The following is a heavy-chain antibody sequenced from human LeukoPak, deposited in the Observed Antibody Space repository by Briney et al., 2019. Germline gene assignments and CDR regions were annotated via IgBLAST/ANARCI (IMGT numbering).Heavy chain of an antibody. CDR1: GFTFSSYA. Sequence: PGRSLRLSCAASGFTFSSYAMHWVRQAPGKGLEWVAVISYDGSNKYYADSVKGRFTISRDNSKNTFFLIMNSLRAEDTAVYYCARDLYYYDSSGKGGFDYWGQGTLVTVSS. V-gene: IGHV3-30*03. J-gene: IGHJ4*02. D-gene: IGHD3-22*01. CDR3: ARDLYYYDSSGKGGFDY. CDR2: ISYDGSNK.